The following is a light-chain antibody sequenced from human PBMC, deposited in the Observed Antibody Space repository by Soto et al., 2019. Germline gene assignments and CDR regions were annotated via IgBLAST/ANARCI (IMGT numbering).Light chain of an antibody. CDR3: QQYGDSPPNT. V-gene: IGKV3-20*01. CDR2: AAS. CDR1: QSVNSRF. Sequence: EIVLTQSPGTLSLSPGESATLSCRASQSVNSRFLAWYQHKPGQAPRLLIYAASTRATGIPDRFSGSASGTDFTLTISRLEPEDSAVYYCQQYGDSPPNTFGQGTKLEIK. J-gene: IGKJ2*01.